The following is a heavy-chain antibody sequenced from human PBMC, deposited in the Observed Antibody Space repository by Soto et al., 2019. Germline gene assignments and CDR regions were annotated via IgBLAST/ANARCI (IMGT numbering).Heavy chain of an antibody. D-gene: IGHD2-15*01. V-gene: IGHV3-64*01. CDR2: ISSNGGST. CDR3: ARGVVVVAATYGMDV. J-gene: IGHJ6*02. Sequence: EVQLVESGGGLVQPGGSLRLSCAASGFTFSSYAMHWVRQAPGKGLEYVSAISSNGGSTYYANSVKGRFTISRDNSKNTLYLQMGSLLAEDMAVYYCARGVVVVAATYGMDVWGQGPTVTVSS. CDR1: GFTFSSYA.